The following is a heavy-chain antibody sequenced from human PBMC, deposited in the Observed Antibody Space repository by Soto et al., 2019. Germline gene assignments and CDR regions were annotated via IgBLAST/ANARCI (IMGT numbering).Heavy chain of an antibody. Sequence: EVQLVESGGGLVKPGGSLRLSCAASGFTFSSYSMNWVRQAPGKGLEWVSSISSSSSYIYYADSVKGRFTISRDNAKNSLYLQINGLRAEDTAVYYCAAVTAANLDYWGQGTLVTVSS. CDR3: AAVTAANLDY. J-gene: IGHJ4*02. V-gene: IGHV3-21*01. CDR2: ISSSSSYI. CDR1: GFTFSSYS. D-gene: IGHD2-21*02.